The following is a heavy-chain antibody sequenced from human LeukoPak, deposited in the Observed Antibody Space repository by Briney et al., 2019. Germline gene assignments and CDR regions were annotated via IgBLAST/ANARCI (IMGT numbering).Heavy chain of an antibody. V-gene: IGHV4-39*07. CDR2: INHSGST. Sequence: SETLSLTCTVSGVSISSSYSYWGWIRQPPGKGLEWIGEINHSGSTNYNPSLKSRVTISVDTSKNQFSLKLSSVTAADTAVYYCARGDYGSGTYLWGSWGQGILVTVSP. CDR1: GVSISSSYSY. D-gene: IGHD3-10*01. CDR3: ARGDYGSGTYLWGS. J-gene: IGHJ5*02.